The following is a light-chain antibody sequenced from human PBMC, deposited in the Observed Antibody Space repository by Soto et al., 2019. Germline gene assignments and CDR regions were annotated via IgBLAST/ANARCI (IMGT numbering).Light chain of an antibody. Sequence: EIVMTQSPASLSVSPGERATLSCRASQSVTSNLAWYQQKPGQAPRLLISDASTRATGIPARFSGSGSGTEFTLTITSLQSEDFAVYHCQQYDNWPRTFGGGTKVEIK. CDR2: DAS. V-gene: IGKV3-15*01. CDR3: QQYDNWPRT. CDR1: QSVTSN. J-gene: IGKJ4*01.